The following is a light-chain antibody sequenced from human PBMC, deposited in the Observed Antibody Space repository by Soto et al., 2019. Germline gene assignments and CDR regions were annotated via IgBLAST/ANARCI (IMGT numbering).Light chain of an antibody. Sequence: EIVLTQSPGTLSLSPGERATLSCRASQSVRSKYLAWYQQKPGQAPRLLIYNSSTRATGIPDRFSGSGSGTDFTLTISRLEPEDFAIYYCQQYRDFPQTFGQGTQVEIK. V-gene: IGKV3-20*01. CDR1: QSVRSKY. CDR3: QQYRDFPQT. CDR2: NSS. J-gene: IGKJ1*01.